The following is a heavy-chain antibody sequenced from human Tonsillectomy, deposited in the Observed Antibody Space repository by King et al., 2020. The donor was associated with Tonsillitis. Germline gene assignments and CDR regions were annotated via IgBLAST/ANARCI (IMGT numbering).Heavy chain of an antibody. Sequence: VQLVESGGGLVKPGGSLRLSCAASGFTFSSYSMNWVRQAPGKGLEWVSSISSSSSYIYYADSVKGRFTISRDNAKNSLYLQMNSLRAEDTAVYYCARVGKEDFWSGSWLLRVQNYYYYYYGMDVWGQGTTVTVSS. CDR2: ISSSSSYI. V-gene: IGHV3-21*01. CDR1: GFTFSSYS. CDR3: ARVGKEDFWSGSWLLRVQNYYYYYYGMDV. D-gene: IGHD3-3*01. J-gene: IGHJ6*02.